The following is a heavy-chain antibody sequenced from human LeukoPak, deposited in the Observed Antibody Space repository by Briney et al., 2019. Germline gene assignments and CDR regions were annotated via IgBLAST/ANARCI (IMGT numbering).Heavy chain of an antibody. Sequence: GGSLRLSCAASGFTFNNYAMSWVRQAPGKGLEWVSSISGSGGTTYYADSVKGRFTISRDNSKNTLYLQMTSLRAEDTAVYPCTTTMSLFQNWGQGTLVTVSS. CDR1: GFTFNNYA. CDR3: TTTMSLFQN. D-gene: IGHD4-17*01. V-gene: IGHV3-23*01. J-gene: IGHJ1*01. CDR2: ISGSGGTT.